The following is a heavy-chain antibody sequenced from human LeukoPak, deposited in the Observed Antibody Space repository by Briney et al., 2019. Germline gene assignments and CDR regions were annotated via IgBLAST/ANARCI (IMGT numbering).Heavy chain of an antibody. V-gene: IGHV1-18*01. CDR2: ISAYNGNT. Sequence: ASVKVSCKASGYTFTSYGISWVRQAPGQGLEWMGWISAYNGNTNYAQKLQGRVTMTTDTSTSTAYMELRSLRSDDTAVYYCASTWSGFPYYCYYMDVWGKGTTVTVSS. CDR1: GYTFTSYG. D-gene: IGHD3-3*01. J-gene: IGHJ6*03. CDR3: ASTWSGFPYYCYYMDV.